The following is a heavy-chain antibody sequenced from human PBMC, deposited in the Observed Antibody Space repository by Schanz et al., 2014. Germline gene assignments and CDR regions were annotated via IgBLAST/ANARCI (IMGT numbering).Heavy chain of an antibody. Sequence: VVESGGGLVKPGGSLRLSCAASGFTFSDHHMDWVRQAPGKGLEWVTIISHDGSIQYGADSVKGRFTLSRDNSKNTMDLQMNSLRPEDTAVYYCGRDYSGGALDYWGQGTLVTVSS. CDR3: GRDYSGGALDY. J-gene: IGHJ4*02. V-gene: IGHV3-30*03. CDR1: GFTFSDHH. D-gene: IGHD6-19*01. CDR2: ISHDGSIQ.